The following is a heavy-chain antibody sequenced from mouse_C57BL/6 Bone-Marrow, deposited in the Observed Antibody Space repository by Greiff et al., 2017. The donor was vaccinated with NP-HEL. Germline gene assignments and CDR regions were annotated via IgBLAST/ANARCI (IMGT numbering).Heavy chain of an antibody. CDR3: ARIWTYFDY. J-gene: IGHJ2*01. Sequence: VQLQQSVAELVRPGASVKLSCTASGFTIKNTYMHWVKQRPEQGLEWIGRIDPANGNTKYAPKFQGKATITADTSSNTAYLQLSSLTSEDTAIYYCARIWTYFDYWGQGTTLTVSS. CDR2: IDPANGNT. V-gene: IGHV14-3*01. CDR1: GFTIKNTY.